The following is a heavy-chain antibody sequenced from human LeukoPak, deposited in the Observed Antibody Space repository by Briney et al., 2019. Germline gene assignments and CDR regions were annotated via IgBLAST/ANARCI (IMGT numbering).Heavy chain of an antibody. J-gene: IGHJ4*02. CDR1: GYTFTSYR. Sequence: ASVKVSCKASGYTFTSYRISWVRQAPGQGLEWMGWISAYNGNTNYAQKLQGRVTMTTDTSTSTAYMELRSLRSDDTAVYYCARDLVAETRLDYWGQGTLVTVSS. V-gene: IGHV1-18*01. D-gene: IGHD5-12*01. CDR2: ISAYNGNT. CDR3: ARDLVAETRLDY.